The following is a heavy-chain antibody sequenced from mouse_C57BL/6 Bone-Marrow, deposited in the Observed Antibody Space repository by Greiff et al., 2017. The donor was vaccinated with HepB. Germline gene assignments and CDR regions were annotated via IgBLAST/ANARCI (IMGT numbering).Heavy chain of an antibody. D-gene: IGHD2-4*01. Sequence: VKLMESGAELMKPGASVKLSCKATGYTFTGYWIAWVKQRPGHGLEWIGEILPGSGSTNYHEKFKGKATFTADTSSNTAYMQLSSLTTEDSAIYYWAEGDYDGWYFDVWGTGTTVTVSS. J-gene: IGHJ1*03. CDR1: GYTFTGYW. V-gene: IGHV1-9*01. CDR3: AEGDYDGWYFDV. CDR2: ILPGSGST.